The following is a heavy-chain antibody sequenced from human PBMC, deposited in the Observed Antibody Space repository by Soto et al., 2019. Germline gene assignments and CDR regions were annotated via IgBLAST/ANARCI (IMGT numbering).Heavy chain of an antibody. CDR2: IHPGDSST. CDR3: ATLYSNPWFFDY. CDR1: GYSYTGYW. D-gene: IGHD4-4*01. J-gene: IGHJ4*02. Sequence: PGESLKISCKGSGYSYTGYWIGWVRQMPGKGLEWVGSIHPGDSSTRYSPSFQGRVTISADKSASTAYLQWSSLESHTAMYYCATLYSNPWFFDYWGQGTLVTVSS. V-gene: IGHV5-51*01.